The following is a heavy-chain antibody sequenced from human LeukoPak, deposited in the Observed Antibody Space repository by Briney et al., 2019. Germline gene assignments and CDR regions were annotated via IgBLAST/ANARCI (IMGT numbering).Heavy chain of an antibody. J-gene: IGHJ4*02. CDR2: TRNKANSYTT. CDR1: GFTFSDHY. D-gene: IGHD5-18*01. V-gene: IGHV3-72*01. CDR3: ARVMGRGYSYGTFDY. Sequence: PGGSPRLSCAASGFTFSDHYMDWVRQAPGKGLEWVGRTRNKANSYTTEYAASVKGRFTISRDDSKNSLYLQMNSLKTEDTAVYYCARVMGRGYSYGTFDYXGQXTLXXVSS.